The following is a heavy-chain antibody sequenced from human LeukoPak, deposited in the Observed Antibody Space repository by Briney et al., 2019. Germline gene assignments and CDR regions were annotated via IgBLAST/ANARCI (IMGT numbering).Heavy chain of an antibody. D-gene: IGHD3-10*01. CDR1: GYTFTGYY. CDR2: INPNSGGT. J-gene: IGHJ4*02. Sequence: ASVKVSCKASGYTFTGYYMHWVRQAPGQGLEWMGWINPNSGGTNYAQKFQGRVTMTRDTSISTAYMELSRLRSDDTAVYYCARDKVAMVRGVGDYWGQGTLVTVSS. CDR3: ARDKVAMVRGVGDY. V-gene: IGHV1-2*02.